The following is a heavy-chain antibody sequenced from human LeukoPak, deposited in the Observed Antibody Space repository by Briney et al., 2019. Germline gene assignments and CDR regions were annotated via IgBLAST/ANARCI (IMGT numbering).Heavy chain of an antibody. J-gene: IGHJ3*02. CDR2: ISPGGGTT. CDR3: ARSSGALGNAFDI. D-gene: IGHD7-27*01. Sequence: GGSLRLSCAVSGFAFGSEAMSWVRQSPARGLECVASISPGGGTTYYADYVKGRFTISRENAKNSLYLQMNSLRAGDTAVYYCARSSGALGNAFDIWGQGTMVTVSS. V-gene: IGHV3-23*01. CDR1: GFAFGSEA.